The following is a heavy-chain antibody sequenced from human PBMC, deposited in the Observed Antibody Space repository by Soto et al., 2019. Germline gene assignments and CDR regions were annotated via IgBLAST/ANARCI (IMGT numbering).Heavy chain of an antibody. CDR2: IYYSGST. Sequence: SETLSLTCTVSGGSISSGGYYWCWIRQHPGKGLEWIGYIYYSGSTYYNPSLKSRVTISVDTSKNQFSLKLSSVTAADTAVYYCARAYGTTVTTNWFDSWGQGTLGSVSS. CDR3: ARAYGTTVTTNWFDS. V-gene: IGHV4-31*03. D-gene: IGHD4-17*01. J-gene: IGHJ5*01. CDR1: GGSISSGGYY.